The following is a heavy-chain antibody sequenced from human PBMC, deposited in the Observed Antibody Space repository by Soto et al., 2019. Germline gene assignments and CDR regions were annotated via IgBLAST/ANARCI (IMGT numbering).Heavy chain of an antibody. Sequence: EVQLVESGGGLVQPGGSLRLSCAASGFAFSPYWMHWVRQTPGKGLVWVSRINAEGSTIYADSVKGRFTISRDNAKNMLYLQMTSLRAEDTAVHFCARGSNTAFDPWGQGTLVTVSS. CDR3: ARGSNTAFDP. V-gene: IGHV3-74*01. CDR2: INAEGST. D-gene: IGHD2-21*02. CDR1: GFAFSPYW. J-gene: IGHJ5*02.